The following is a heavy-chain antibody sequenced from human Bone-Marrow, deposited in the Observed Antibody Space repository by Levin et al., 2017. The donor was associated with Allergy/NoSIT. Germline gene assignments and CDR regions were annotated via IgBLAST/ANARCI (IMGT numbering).Heavy chain of an antibody. D-gene: IGHD4-11*01. V-gene: IGHV4-59*01. Sequence: PSETLSLTCTVSGGSISSYYWSWIRQPPGKGLEWIGYIYYSGSTNYNPSLKSRVTISVDTSKNQFSLKLSSVTAADTAVYYCARDNQDYQYYFDYWGQGTLVTVSS. CDR2: IYYSGST. J-gene: IGHJ4*02. CDR3: ARDNQDYQYYFDY. CDR1: GGSISSYY.